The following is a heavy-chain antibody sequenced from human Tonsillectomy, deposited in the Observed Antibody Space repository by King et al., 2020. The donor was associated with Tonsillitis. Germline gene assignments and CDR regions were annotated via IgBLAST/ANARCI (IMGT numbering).Heavy chain of an antibody. V-gene: IGHV4-34*01. CDR3: ARGIVVPAAILRTNRFDP. Sequence: VQLQQWGAGLLKPSETLSLTCAVYGGSFSGYYWNWIRQPPGKGLEWIGDINHSGSTNYNPSLKSRVTVSVDTSKNQFSLKLSSVTAADTAVYYCARGIVVPAAILRTNRFDPWGQGTLVTVSS. D-gene: IGHD2-2*01. CDR1: GGSFSGYY. CDR2: INHSGST. J-gene: IGHJ5*02.